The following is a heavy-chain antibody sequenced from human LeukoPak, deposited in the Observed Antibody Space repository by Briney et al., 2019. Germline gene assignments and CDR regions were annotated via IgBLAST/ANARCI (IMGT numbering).Heavy chain of an antibody. CDR2: IYHSGST. V-gene: IGHV4-30-2*01. CDR1: GGSISSGGYS. J-gene: IGHJ4*02. CDR3: ARADLRWLQLDY. Sequence: PSQTLSLTCAVSGGSISSGGYSWSWIRQPPGKGLEWIGYIYHSGSTYYNPSLKSRVTISVDRSKNQFSLKLSSVTAADTAVYYCARADLRWLQLDYWGQGTLVTVSS. D-gene: IGHD5-24*01.